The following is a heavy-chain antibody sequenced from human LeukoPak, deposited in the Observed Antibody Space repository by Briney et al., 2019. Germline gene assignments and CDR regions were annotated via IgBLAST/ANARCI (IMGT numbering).Heavy chain of an antibody. J-gene: IGHJ6*02. D-gene: IGHD1-26*01. CDR2: IIPRPDIV. CDR3: ARERYSGTYRAYVLDV. Sequence: GSSVKVSCKASGGTFSSSGITWVRQAPGQGLEWMGRIIPRPDIVDYAQKFQGRVTITADKSTYTAYMDMSRLTFEDTAVYHCARERYSGTYRAYVLDVWGQGTTVTVSS. V-gene: IGHV1-69*04. CDR1: GGTFSSSG.